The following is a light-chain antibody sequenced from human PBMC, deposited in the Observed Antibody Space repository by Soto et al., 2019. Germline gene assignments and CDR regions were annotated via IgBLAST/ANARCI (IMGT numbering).Light chain of an antibody. CDR3: QQNNKWPPVT. V-gene: IGKV3-15*01. Sequence: EVVMTQSPATVSVSPGEGVTLSCRDSQTISNDLAWYQRKPGQAPRLLIYGASTRATGVPARFSGGGSGTEFTLTISSLQSEDFAFYYCQQNNKWPPVTFGGGTKVEIK. CDR1: QTISND. CDR2: GAS. J-gene: IGKJ4*01.